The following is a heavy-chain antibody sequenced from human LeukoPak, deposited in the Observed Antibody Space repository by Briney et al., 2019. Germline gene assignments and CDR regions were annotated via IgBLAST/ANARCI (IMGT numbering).Heavy chain of an antibody. CDR3: ARSTVVGRLDP. J-gene: IGHJ5*02. Sequence: PSETLSLTCTVSGGSISSYYWSWIRQPPGKGLEWIGYIYYSGSTNYNPSLKSRVTMSVDTSRNQFSLKLSSVTAADTAVYHCARSTVVGRLDPWGQGTLVTVSS. D-gene: IGHD2-15*01. CDR1: GGSISSYY. CDR2: IYYSGST. V-gene: IGHV4-59*08.